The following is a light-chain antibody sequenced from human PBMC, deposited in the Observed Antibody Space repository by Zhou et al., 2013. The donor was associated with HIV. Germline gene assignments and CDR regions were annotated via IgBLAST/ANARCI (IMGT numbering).Light chain of an antibody. CDR1: QSVSSN. Sequence: EIVMTQSPATLSVSPGERATLSCRASQSVSSNLAWYQQKPGQAPRLLIYDASTRATGIPARFSGSGSGTEFTLTISSLQSEDFAVYYCQQRGNWPRTFGQGTKLEI. CDR3: QQRGNWPRT. V-gene: IGKV3-15*01. J-gene: IGKJ2*01. CDR2: DAS.